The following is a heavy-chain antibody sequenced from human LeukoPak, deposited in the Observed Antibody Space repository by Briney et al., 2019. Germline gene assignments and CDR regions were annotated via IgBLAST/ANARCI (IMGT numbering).Heavy chain of an antibody. CDR1: GFNFNTFW. J-gene: IGHJ3*02. Sequence: GGSLRLSCAASGFNFNTFWMTWVRQAPGKGLEWVANIKEDGSEEYYVDSVKGRFTISRDNAKNSLYLQMNSLRAEDTAVYYCARVVVTAIAQNAFDIWGQGTMVTVSS. V-gene: IGHV3-7*01. CDR2: IKEDGSEE. D-gene: IGHD2-21*02. CDR3: ARVVVTAIAQNAFDI.